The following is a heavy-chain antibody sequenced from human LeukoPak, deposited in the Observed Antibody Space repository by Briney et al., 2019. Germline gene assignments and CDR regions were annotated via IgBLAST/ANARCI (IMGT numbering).Heavy chain of an antibody. CDR1: GFTFSSYG. V-gene: IGHV3-30-3*01. CDR2: ISFDGSSK. D-gene: IGHD3-10*01. CDR3: VRDPAFGELLSCFDY. Sequence: GGSLRLSCAASGFTFSSYGMHWVRQAPGRGLEGVAVISFDGSSKYYAESVKGRFTFSRDNSKNTLYLQINSLRAEDTAVYSCVRDPAFGELLSCFDYWGQGTLVTVSS. J-gene: IGHJ4*02.